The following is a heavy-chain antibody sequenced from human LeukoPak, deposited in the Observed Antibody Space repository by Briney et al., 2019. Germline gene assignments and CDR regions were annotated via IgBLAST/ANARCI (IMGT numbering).Heavy chain of an antibody. J-gene: IGHJ4*02. V-gene: IGHV4-39*07. CDR2: IYYSGST. Sequence: SETLSLTCTVSGGSISSSSYYWGWIRQPPGKGLEWIGSIYYSGSTYYNPSLKSRVTISVDTSKNQFSPKLNSLTPAGPAVCYCARDGNYQLLSGYYFDYWGQGNLVTVSS. D-gene: IGHD2-2*01. CDR3: ARDGNYQLLSGYYFDY. CDR1: GGSISSSSYY.